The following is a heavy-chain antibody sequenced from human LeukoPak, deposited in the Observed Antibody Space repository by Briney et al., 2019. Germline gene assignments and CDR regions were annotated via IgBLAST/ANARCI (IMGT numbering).Heavy chain of an antibody. J-gene: IGHJ3*02. D-gene: IGHD3-22*01. CDR1: GFTFDDDA. V-gene: IGHV3-9*01. CDR3: AKDYNYYDSSGYTPGAFDI. Sequence: GGSLRLSCAASGFTFDDDAMHWVRQAPGKGLEWVSGISWNSGSIGYADSVKGRFTISRDNAKNSLYLQMNSLRAEDTALYYCAKDYNYYDSSGYTPGAFDIWGQGTMVTVSS. CDR2: ISWNSGSI.